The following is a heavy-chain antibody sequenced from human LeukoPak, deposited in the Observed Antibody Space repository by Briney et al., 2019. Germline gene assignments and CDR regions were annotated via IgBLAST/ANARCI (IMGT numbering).Heavy chain of an antibody. D-gene: IGHD3-22*01. J-gene: IGHJ3*02. CDR2: IRDKANDYIT. CDR3: DGYESSGYDALDI. V-gene: IGHV3-72*01. Sequence: GGSLRLSCAGSGFTFSDHYVDWVRQAPGKGLEWVGRIRDKANDYITEYAASVKGRFTISRDDSKKSLYLEMNSLKIEDTAVYYCDGYESSGYDALDIWGQGTKVTVAS. CDR1: GFTFSDHY.